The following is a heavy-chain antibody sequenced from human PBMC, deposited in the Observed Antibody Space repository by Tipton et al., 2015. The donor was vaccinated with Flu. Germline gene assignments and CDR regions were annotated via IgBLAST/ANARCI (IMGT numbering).Heavy chain of an antibody. CDR1: GFRFTDYY. J-gene: IGHJ4*02. D-gene: IGHD6-6*01. CDR2: IAPSGTTI. CDR3: TKRSDRAARRPFDS. Sequence: SLRLSCAASGFRFTDYYMSWVRRAPGKGLEWVSYIAPSGTTIYSADSVRGRIAVSRDNDNNSLFLQINRLRVDDTAVYYCTKRSDRAARRPFDSWGQGTLVTVSS. V-gene: IGHV3-11*01.